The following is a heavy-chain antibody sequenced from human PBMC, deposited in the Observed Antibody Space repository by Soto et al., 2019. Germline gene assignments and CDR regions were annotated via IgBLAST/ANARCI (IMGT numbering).Heavy chain of an antibody. V-gene: IGHV3-23*01. CDR2: ISGSGGST. J-gene: IGHJ5*02. CDR1: GFTFSSYA. CDR3: AKAAPGYCSSTSCYDPINNWFDP. Sequence: VQLLESGGGLVQPGGSLRLSCAASGFTFSSYAMSWVRQAPGKGLEWVSAISGSGGSTYYADSVKGRFTISRDNSKNTLYLQMNSLRAEDTAVYYCAKAAPGYCSSTSCYDPINNWFDPWGQGTLVTVSS. D-gene: IGHD2-2*01.